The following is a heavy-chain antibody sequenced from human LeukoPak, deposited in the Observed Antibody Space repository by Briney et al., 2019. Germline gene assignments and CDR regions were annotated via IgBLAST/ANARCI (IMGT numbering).Heavy chain of an antibody. J-gene: IGHJ6*02. V-gene: IGHV3-30-3*01. CDR2: TSYDGTNK. CDR1: GFNFSNFS. D-gene: IGHD4-17*01. CDR3: ARESAVTLADYGFDV. Sequence: GGSLRLSCAASGFNFSNFSMHWVRQAPGKGLEWVAVTSYDGTNKYYADSVKGRFTISRDNAKNTLYLQMNSLSLEDTAVYYCARESAVTLADYGFDVWGQGTTVTVSS.